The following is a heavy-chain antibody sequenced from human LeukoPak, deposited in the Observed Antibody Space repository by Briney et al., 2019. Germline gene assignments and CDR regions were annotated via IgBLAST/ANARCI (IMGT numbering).Heavy chain of an antibody. CDR3: ASGIYPHYYYCMDV. CDR1: GASINGYY. D-gene: IGHD1-26*01. J-gene: IGHJ6*03. V-gene: IGHV4-4*07. CDR2: LATSGGT. Sequence: SETLSLTCTVSGASINGYYWSWVRQPTGKGLEWIGRLATSGGTDYNPSFKSRVTMSVDTSKNQLSLQLTSVTAADTAVYYCASGIYPHYYYCMDVWGKGTTVTVSS.